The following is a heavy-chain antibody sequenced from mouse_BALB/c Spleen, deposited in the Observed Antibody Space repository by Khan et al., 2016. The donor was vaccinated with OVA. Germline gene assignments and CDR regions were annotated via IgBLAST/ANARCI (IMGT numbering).Heavy chain of an antibody. CDR2: ISSGGSYT. D-gene: IGHD2-3*01. CDR1: GFTFSSYG. Sequence: DVHLVESGGDLVKPGGSLKLSCAASGFTFSSYGMSWVRQTPDKRLEWVAAISSGGSYTYYPDSLKGRFTISRDNAKTTLYLQMSSLKSEDTAMYYCARQPGYYGGSAMDYWGQGTSVTVSS. CDR3: ARQPGYYGGSAMDY. J-gene: IGHJ4*01. V-gene: IGHV5-6*01.